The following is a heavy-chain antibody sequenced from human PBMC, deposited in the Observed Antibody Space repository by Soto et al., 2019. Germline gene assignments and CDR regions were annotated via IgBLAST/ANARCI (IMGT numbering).Heavy chain of an antibody. CDR3: AKAVFRALGVVRPVGY. CDR2: ISGSGGST. Sequence: GSLRLSCAASGFTFSSYAMSWVRQAPGKGLEWVSAISGSGGSTYYADSVKGRFTISRDNSKNTMYLQMNSLRAEDTAVYYCAKAVFRALGVVRPVGYCGQGTLVTISS. D-gene: IGHD3-3*01. J-gene: IGHJ4*02. V-gene: IGHV3-23*01. CDR1: GFTFSSYA.